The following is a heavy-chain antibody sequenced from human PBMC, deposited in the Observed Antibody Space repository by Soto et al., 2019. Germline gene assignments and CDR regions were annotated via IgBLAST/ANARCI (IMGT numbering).Heavy chain of an antibody. V-gene: IGHV4-34*01. CDR3: ARGRVQLTMIVVVILDAFDI. D-gene: IGHD3-22*01. J-gene: IGHJ3*02. CDR2: INHSGST. Sequence: QVQLQQWGAGLLKPSETLSLTCAVYGGSFSGYYWSWIRQPPGKGLEWIGEINHSGSTNYNQSLKSRVTILVDPSKNQFSLKLSSVTAADTSVYYWARGRVQLTMIVVVILDAFDIWGQGTMVTVSS. CDR1: GGSFSGYY.